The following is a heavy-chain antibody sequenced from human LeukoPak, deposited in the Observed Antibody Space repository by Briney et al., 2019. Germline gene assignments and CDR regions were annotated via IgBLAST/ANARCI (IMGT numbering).Heavy chain of an antibody. Sequence: ASVKVSCKASGGTFSSYAISWVRQAPGQRLEWMGGIIPIFGTANYAQKFQGRVTITADKSTSTAYMELSSLRSEDTAVYYCARARRAEYSSGWYWFDPWGQGTLVTVSS. V-gene: IGHV1-69*06. CDR3: ARARRAEYSSGWYWFDP. CDR2: IIPIFGTA. CDR1: GGTFSSYA. J-gene: IGHJ5*02. D-gene: IGHD6-19*01.